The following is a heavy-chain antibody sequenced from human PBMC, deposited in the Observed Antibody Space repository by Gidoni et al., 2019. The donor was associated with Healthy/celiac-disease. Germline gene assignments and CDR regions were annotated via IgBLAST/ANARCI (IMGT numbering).Heavy chain of an antibody. D-gene: IGHD2-2*01. Sequence: EVQLVQSGAEVTKPGEPLKISCQASGYSFTSYWIGWVRQMPGKGLEWMGIIYPGDSDTRYSTSFQGQVTISADKSISTAYLQWSSLKASDTAMYYCARQAVGYCSSTSCSINWFDPWGQGTLVTVSS. J-gene: IGHJ5*02. CDR3: ARQAVGYCSSTSCSINWFDP. CDR1: GYSFTSYW. V-gene: IGHV5-51*01. CDR2: IYPGDSDT.